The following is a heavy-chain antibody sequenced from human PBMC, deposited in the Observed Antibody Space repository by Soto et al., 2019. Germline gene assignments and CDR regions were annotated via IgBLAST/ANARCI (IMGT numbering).Heavy chain of an antibody. V-gene: IGHV3-30*18. CDR1: GFTFSSYS. CDR3: AKGTDFWISCGDY. Sequence: PGGSLRLSCVASGFTFSSYSMNWVRQAPGKGLEWVAIISYDGSNKYYADSVKGRFTISRDNPKNTLYLEMNSLRAEDTAVYYCAKGTDFWISCGDYWGQGTLVTVSS. CDR2: ISYDGSNK. J-gene: IGHJ4*02. D-gene: IGHD3-3*01.